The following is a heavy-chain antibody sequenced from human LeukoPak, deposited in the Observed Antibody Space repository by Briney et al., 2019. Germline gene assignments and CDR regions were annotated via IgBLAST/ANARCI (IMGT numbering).Heavy chain of an antibody. V-gene: IGHV3-30*18. CDR2: ISYDGTNK. D-gene: IGHD6-19*01. CDR3: AKRYSSAWDFDN. J-gene: IGHJ4*02. Sequence: PGGSLRLSCAASGFTFSSYGIHWVRQAPGKGLEWVAAISYDGTNKYYTDSVKGRFTISRDNPQNTVYLQMNSLRAEDTAVYFCAKRYSSAWDFDNWGQGTLVTVSS. CDR1: GFTFSSYG.